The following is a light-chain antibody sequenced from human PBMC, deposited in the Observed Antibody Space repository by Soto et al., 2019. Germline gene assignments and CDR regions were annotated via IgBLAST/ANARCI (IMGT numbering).Light chain of an antibody. V-gene: IGLV2-14*01. CDR3: SLYTSEKTYV. CDR1: RSDIGSYNF. Sequence: QSVLTQPASVSGSPGQSITISCSGTRSDIGSYNFVACYQQFPGKTPKILIYEARNRPSGVPDRFSGSKSGNTASLTISGLQAADEADYYCSLYTSEKTYVFVTGNKVNVL. CDR2: EAR. J-gene: IGLJ1*01.